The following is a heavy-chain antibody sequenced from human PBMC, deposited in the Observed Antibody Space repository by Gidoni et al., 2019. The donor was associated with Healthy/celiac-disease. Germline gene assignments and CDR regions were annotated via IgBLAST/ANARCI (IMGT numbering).Heavy chain of an antibody. Sequence: QVQLQQWGAGLLTPSETLSLTCAVYGGSFSGSYWRWIRQPPGKGLEWIGEINHSGSTNYNPSLKSRVTISVDTSKNQFSLKLSSVTAADTAVYYCARGLRSYYYDSSGYYFSGRWFDPWGQGTLVTVSS. D-gene: IGHD3-22*01. CDR1: GGSFSGSY. CDR2: INHSGST. J-gene: IGHJ5*02. CDR3: ARGLRSYYYDSSGYYFSGRWFDP. V-gene: IGHV4-34*01.